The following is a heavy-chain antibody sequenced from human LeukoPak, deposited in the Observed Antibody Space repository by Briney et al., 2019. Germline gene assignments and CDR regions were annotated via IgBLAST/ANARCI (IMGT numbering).Heavy chain of an antibody. CDR2: IKQDGTET. Sequence: PEGSLRLSCAASGFTFSSYWMNWVRQAPGKGLEWVAIIKQDGTETFYADSVKGRFTISRDNVKNSLYLQMNSLRIEDAAVYYCMGGRGWLPENWGQGTLVTVSS. V-gene: IGHV3-7*01. CDR1: GFTFSSYW. J-gene: IGHJ4*02. D-gene: IGHD3-22*01. CDR3: MGGRGWLPEN.